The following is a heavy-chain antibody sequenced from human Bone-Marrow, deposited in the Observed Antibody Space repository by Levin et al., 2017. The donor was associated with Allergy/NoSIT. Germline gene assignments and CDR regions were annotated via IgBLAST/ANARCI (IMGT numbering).Heavy chain of an antibody. J-gene: IGHJ3*02. Sequence: GGSLRLSCVASGFIFGDYAMHWVRQIPAKGLEWVAFISYDGSITDYADSVKGRFAISRDTSTNTLFLQMNTLRPDDTGVYYCAKERHNSGSSDAFDIWGHGSAATVSS. CDR2: ISYDGSIT. CDR1: GFIFGDYA. CDR3: AKERHNSGSSDAFDI. V-gene: IGHV3-30*18. D-gene: IGHD3-10*01.